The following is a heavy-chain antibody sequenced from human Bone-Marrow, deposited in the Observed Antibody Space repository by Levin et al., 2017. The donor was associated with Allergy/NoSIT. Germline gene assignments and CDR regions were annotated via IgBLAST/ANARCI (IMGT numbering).Heavy chain of an antibody. V-gene: IGHV4-34*01. J-gene: IGHJ2*01. Sequence: SETLSLTCAVYGGSFSGYYWSWIRQPPGKGLEWIGEINHSGSTNYNPSLKSRVTISVDTSKNQFSLKLSSVTAADTAVYYCARDMGGYYPFYWYFDLWGRGTLVTVSS. CDR2: INHSGST. CDR1: GGSFSGYY. D-gene: IGHD3-22*01. CDR3: ARDMGGYYPFYWYFDL.